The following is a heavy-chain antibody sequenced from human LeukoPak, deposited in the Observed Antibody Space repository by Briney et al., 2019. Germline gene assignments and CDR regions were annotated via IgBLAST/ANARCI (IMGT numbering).Heavy chain of an antibody. D-gene: IGHD5-18*01. J-gene: IGHJ4*02. CDR3: ARQRERGYSYGLD. V-gene: IGHV5-51*01. Sequence: PGEALKISCKGSGYSFTSYWIAWVRQMPGKGLERMGMIYPGDSDTRYSPSFRGQVTISGDKSISTAYLQWSSLKASDTAMYYCARQRERGYSYGLDWGQGTLVTVSS. CDR1: GYSFTSYW. CDR2: IYPGDSDT.